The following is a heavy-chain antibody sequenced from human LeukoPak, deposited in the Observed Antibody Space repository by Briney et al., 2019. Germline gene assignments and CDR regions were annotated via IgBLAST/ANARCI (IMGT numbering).Heavy chain of an antibody. V-gene: IGHV1-46*01. J-gene: IGHJ4*02. CDR1: GYTFTSYG. Sequence: ASVKVSCKASGYTFTSYGINWVRQAPGQGLEWMGIINPSGGSTSYAQKFQGRVTMTRDTSTSTVYMELSSLRSEDTAVYYCARVLGGAAAGTELNLSYWGQGTLVTVSS. CDR3: ARVLGGAAAGTELNLSY. D-gene: IGHD6-13*01. CDR2: INPSGGST.